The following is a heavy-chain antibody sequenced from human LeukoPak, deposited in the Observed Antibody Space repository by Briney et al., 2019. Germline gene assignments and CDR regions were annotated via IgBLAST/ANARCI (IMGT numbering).Heavy chain of an antibody. CDR3: ARLGIAAAGMTYYYYGMDV. V-gene: IGHV3-74*01. J-gene: IGHJ6*02. CDR2: ISGGESTT. CDR1: EFPFSSHW. Sequence: GGSLRLSCAASEFPFSSHWMYWVRQAPGKGLVWVARISGGESTTRHADSVKGRFTISRDNAKNSLYLQMNSLRAEDTAVYYCARLGIAAAGMTYYYYGMDVWGQGTTVTVSS. D-gene: IGHD6-13*01.